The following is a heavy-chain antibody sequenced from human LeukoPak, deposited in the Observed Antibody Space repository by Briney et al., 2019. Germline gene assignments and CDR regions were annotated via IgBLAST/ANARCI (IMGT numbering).Heavy chain of an antibody. V-gene: IGHV1-46*01. CDR1: GYTFTTYY. D-gene: IGHD2-15*01. CDR2: INPSGGST. CDR3: ARRGVCSGISCNLDS. Sequence: ASVNVSCKASGYTFTTYYMHWVRQAPGQGLEWMGIINPSGGSTSYAQKFQGRVTMTRDTSTSTVYMELSSLTSEDTAVYYCARRGVCSGISCNLDSWGQGTLVTVSS. J-gene: IGHJ4*02.